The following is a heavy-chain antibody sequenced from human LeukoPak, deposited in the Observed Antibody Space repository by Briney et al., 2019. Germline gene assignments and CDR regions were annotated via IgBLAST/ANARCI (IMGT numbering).Heavy chain of an antibody. CDR1: GYSISTGYY. V-gene: IGHV4-38-2*02. D-gene: IGHD1-1*01. J-gene: IGHJ3*02. Sequence: SETLSLTCTVSGYSISTGYYWDWIRQPPGKGLEWIGYVDHSGNTKYNPSLWGRVTMFVDTSNNQFSLRLTSLTAADTAVYYCARVPWKFEPFDIWGQGTKVTVSS. CDR3: ARVPWKFEPFDI. CDR2: VDHSGNT.